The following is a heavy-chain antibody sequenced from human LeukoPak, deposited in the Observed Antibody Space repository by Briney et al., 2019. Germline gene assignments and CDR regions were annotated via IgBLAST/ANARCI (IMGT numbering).Heavy chain of an antibody. CDR2: ISDSGGST. Sequence: GGSLRLSCAASGFTLRGYAMSWVRQAPGKGLEGVSGISDSGGSTYYADSVKGRFTISRENSKNTLYLQMNSLRAEDTAVYYCAKIIKYGSSPIDYWGRGPLVTVSS. V-gene: IGHV3-23*01. CDR1: GFTLRGYA. J-gene: IGHJ4*02. CDR3: AKIIKYGSSPIDY. D-gene: IGHD6-6*01.